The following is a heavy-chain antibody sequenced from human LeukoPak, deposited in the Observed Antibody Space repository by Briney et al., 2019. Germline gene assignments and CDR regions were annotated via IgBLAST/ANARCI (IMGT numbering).Heavy chain of an antibody. Sequence: AASVKVSCKASGYTFTGYYMHWVRQAPGRGLEWMGWINPNSGGTYYAQKFQGRVTMTRDTSISTAYMELSRPRSDDTAVYYCARGGRGSSGYNYYMDVWGKGTTVTISS. V-gene: IGHV1-2*02. J-gene: IGHJ6*03. CDR1: GYTFTGYY. CDR2: INPNSGGT. CDR3: ARGGRGSSGYNYYMDV. D-gene: IGHD1-26*01.